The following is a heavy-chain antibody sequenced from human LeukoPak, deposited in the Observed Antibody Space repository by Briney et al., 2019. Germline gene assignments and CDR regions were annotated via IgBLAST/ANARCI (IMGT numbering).Heavy chain of an antibody. D-gene: IGHD6-19*01. CDR2: INHSGST. CDR1: GGSFSGYY. CDR3: ARGYSSGPGQH. V-gene: IGHV4-34*01. J-gene: IGHJ1*01. Sequence: SETLSLTCAVYGGSFSGYYWSWIRQPPGKGLEWIGEINHSGSTNYDPSLKSRVTISVDTSKNQFSLKLSSVTAADTAVYYCARGYSSGPGQHWGQGTLVTVSS.